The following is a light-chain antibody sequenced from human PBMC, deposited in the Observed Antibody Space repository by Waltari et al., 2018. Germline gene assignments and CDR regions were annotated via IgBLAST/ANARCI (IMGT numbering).Light chain of an antibody. V-gene: IGKV4-1*01. CDR1: QILLFRSNNKNY. J-gene: IGKJ1*01. CDR2: WAS. Sequence: DIMMTQSPDSLSVSLGPRATIKCRSSQILLFRSNNKNYLAWLQQKPGQSPRLLISWASTRESGVPDRFSGSGSGTDFTLTITDLQPEDVAIYYCHQYFASWTFGQGTRVEV. CDR3: HQYFASWT.